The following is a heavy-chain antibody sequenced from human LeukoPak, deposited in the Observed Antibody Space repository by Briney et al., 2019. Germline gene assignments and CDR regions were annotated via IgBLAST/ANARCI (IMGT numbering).Heavy chain of an antibody. CDR1: GGTFSIYA. J-gene: IGHJ2*01. CDR3: ARVVDTPHFDL. D-gene: IGHD2-21*01. CDR2: IIPIFGTA. V-gene: IGHV1-69*13. Sequence: SVKVSCKASGGTFSIYATSWVRQAPGQGLEWMGGIIPIFGTANYAQKFEGRVTITADESTSTAYMELSSLRSEDTAVYYCARVVDTPHFDLWGRGTLVTVSS.